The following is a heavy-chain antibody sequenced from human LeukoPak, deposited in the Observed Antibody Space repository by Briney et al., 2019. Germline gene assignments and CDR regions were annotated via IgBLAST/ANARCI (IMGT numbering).Heavy chain of an antibody. V-gene: IGHV3-21*01. CDR3: ARGYSSGWYASPDY. Sequence: GGSLRLSCAASGFTFSSYSMNWVRQAPGRGLEWVSSISSSSSYIYYADSVKGRFTISRDNAKNSLYLQMNSLRAEDTAVYYCARGYSSGWYASPDYWGQGTLVTVSS. CDR2: ISSSSSYI. CDR1: GFTFSSYS. D-gene: IGHD6-19*01. J-gene: IGHJ4*02.